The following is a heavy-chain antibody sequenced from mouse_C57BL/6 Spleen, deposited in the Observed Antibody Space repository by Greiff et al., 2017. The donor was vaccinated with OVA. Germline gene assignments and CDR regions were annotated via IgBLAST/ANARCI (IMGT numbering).Heavy chain of an antibody. J-gene: IGHJ2*01. CDR1: GYTFTSYW. D-gene: IGHD2-1*01. CDR2: IHPNSGST. Sequence: VKLQQPGAELVKPGASVKLSCKASGYTFTSYWMHWVKQRPGQGLEWIGMIHPNSGSTNYNEKFKSKATLTVDKSSSTAYMQLSSLTSEDSAVYYCARYGIYYGNDYWGQGTTLTVSS. V-gene: IGHV1-64*01. CDR3: ARYGIYYGNDY.